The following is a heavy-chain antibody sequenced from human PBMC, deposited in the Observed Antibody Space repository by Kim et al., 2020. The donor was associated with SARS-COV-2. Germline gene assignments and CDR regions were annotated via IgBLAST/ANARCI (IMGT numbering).Heavy chain of an antibody. CDR1: GGSFSGYY. Sequence: SETLSLTCAVYGGSFSGYYWSWIRQPPGKGLEWIGEINHSGSTNYNPSLKSRVTISVDTSKNQFSLKLSSVTAADTAVYYCARGIAAAGTREGSRDYWGQGTLVTVSS. V-gene: IGHV4-34*01. D-gene: IGHD6-13*01. CDR3: ARGIAAAGTREGSRDY. J-gene: IGHJ4*02. CDR2: INHSGST.